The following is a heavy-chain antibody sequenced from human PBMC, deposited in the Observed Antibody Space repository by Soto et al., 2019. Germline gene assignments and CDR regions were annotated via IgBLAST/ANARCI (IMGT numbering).Heavy chain of an antibody. CDR1: GYIFSDYG. Sequence: ASVKVSCKTSGYIFSDYGINGVLQSPGQGLDWMGWISGYSGNANLAQKFQGRVTMTTDKSTRTAYMELRRLRSDDTAVYYCAKRTSGTTWGESDYWGQGTLVTVSS. CDR2: ISGYSGNA. D-gene: IGHD4-17*01. CDR3: AKRTSGTTWGESDY. V-gene: IGHV1-18*04. J-gene: IGHJ4*02.